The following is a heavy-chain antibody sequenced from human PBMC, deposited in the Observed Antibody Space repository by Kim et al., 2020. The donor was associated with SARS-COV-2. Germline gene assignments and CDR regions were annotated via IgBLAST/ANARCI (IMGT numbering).Heavy chain of an antibody. Sequence: SQTLSLTCAISGESVSSNSAAWSWIRQSPSRGLEWLGRTYYRSKWFNDYAVSVKSRITIKPDTSKNQFSLQLKSVTPEDTAVYYCARGAGLQWLVEATANDAFDIWGQGTMVTVSS. V-gene: IGHV6-1*01. CDR2: TYYRSKWFN. CDR1: GESVSSNSAA. CDR3: ARGAGLQWLVEATANDAFDI. D-gene: IGHD6-19*01. J-gene: IGHJ3*02.